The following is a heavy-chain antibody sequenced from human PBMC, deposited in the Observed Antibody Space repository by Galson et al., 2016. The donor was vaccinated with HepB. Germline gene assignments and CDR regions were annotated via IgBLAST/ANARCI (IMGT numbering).Heavy chain of an antibody. CDR1: GFTFSSYS. CDR2: ITSSSNYI. J-gene: IGHJ4*02. Sequence: SLRLSCAASGFTFSSYSMNWVRQAPGKGLEWVSSITSSSNYIYYADSVEGRFTVSRDNAQNSLHLHMNSLRPEDTAVYYCAREERGNSGYDYLDSWGQGTLVTVSS. CDR3: AREERGNSGYDYLDS. V-gene: IGHV3-21*01. D-gene: IGHD5-12*01.